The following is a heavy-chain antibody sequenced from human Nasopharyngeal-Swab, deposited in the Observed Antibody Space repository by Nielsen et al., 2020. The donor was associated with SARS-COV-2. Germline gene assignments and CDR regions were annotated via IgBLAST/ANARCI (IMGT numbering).Heavy chain of an antibody. CDR2: ISWDGGST. D-gene: IGHD6-6*01. CDR3: AKSSAARSDYYYCYYMDV. CDR1: GFTFDDYT. Sequence: GESLKISCAASGFTFDDYTMHWVRQAPGKGLEWVSLISWDGGSTYYADSVKGRFTISRDNSKNSLYLQMNSLRTEDTALYYCAKSSAARSDYYYCYYMDVWGKGTTVTVSS. V-gene: IGHV3-43*01. J-gene: IGHJ6*03.